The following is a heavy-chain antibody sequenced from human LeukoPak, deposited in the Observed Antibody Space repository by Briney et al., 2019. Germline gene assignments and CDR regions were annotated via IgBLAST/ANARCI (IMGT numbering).Heavy chain of an antibody. CDR3: ARDRGITAAGPDAFDI. CDR1: GYTFTSYA. Sequence: ASVKVSCKASGYTFTSYAMHWVRQAPGQRLEWMGWINAGNGNTKYSQKFQGRVTITRDTSASTAYMELRSLRSDDTAVYYCARDRGITAAGPDAFDIWGQGTMVTVSS. D-gene: IGHD6-13*01. V-gene: IGHV1-3*01. CDR2: INAGNGNT. J-gene: IGHJ3*02.